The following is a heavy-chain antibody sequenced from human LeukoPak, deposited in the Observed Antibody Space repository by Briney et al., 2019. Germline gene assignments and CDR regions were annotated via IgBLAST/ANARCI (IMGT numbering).Heavy chain of an antibody. D-gene: IGHD6-19*01. CDR2: ISGSGGST. V-gene: IGHV3-23*01. CDR3: AKGGSGFKKYYYYYYMDV. CDR1: GFTFSSYG. Sequence: GGSLRLSCAASGFTFSSYGMSWVRQAPGKGLEWVSAISGSGGSTYYADSVKGRFTISRDNSKNTLYLQMNSLRAEDTAVYYCAKGGSGFKKYYYYYYMDVWGKGTTVTISS. J-gene: IGHJ6*03.